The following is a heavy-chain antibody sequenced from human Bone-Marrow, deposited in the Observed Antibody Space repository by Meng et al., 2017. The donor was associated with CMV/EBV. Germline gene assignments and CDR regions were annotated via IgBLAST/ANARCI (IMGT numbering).Heavy chain of an antibody. CDR2: IIPILGIA. D-gene: IGHD2-8*01. J-gene: IGHJ4*02. Sequence: SVKGSCKASGGTFSSYAISWVRQAPGQGLEWMGGIIPILGIANYAQKFQGRVTITADKSTSTAYMELSSLRSEDTAVYYCARDEACVNGACYLGAYWGQGTRVTVSS. V-gene: IGHV1-69*10. CDR1: GGTFSSYA. CDR3: ARDEACVNGACYLGAY.